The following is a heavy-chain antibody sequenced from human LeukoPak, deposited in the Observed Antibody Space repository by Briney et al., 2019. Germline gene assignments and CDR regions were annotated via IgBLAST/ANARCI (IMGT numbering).Heavy chain of an antibody. CDR3: ARERYSGSYSIAFDY. Sequence: GRSLRLSCAASGFTFSSYAMHWVRQAPGKGLKWVAVISYDGSNKYYADSVKGRFTISRDNSKNTLYLQMNSLRAEDTAVYHCARERYSGSYSIAFDYWGQGTLVTVSS. CDR2: ISYDGSNK. D-gene: IGHD3-10*01. J-gene: IGHJ4*02. CDR1: GFTFSSYA. V-gene: IGHV3-30*04.